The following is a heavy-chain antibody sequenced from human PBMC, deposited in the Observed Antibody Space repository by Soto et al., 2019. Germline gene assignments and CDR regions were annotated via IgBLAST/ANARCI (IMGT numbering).Heavy chain of an antibody. J-gene: IGHJ4*01. CDR1: GGYISGGDYY. Sequence: QVQLQESGPGLVKPSQTLSLTCSVSGGYISGGDYYWSWIRQPPGKGLECIGYINYSGITYYNPSLKSRLSISVDTPNNKFSLNLRSVTAADTAVYYCARLPLGLKSDNWYPSHFDYWGHETLVTVSS. D-gene: IGHD1-1*01. CDR2: INYSGIT. CDR3: ARLPLGLKSDNWYPSHFDY. V-gene: IGHV4-30-4*01.